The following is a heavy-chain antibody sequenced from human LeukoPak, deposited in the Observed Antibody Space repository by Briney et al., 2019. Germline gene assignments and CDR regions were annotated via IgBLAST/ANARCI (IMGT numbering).Heavy chain of an antibody. V-gene: IGHV3-66*02. Sequence: GGSLRLSCTASEFTVSSNYMSWVRQAPGKGLEWGSVIYSGGSTYYADSVKGRFTISRDNSKNTLYLQMNSLRAEDTAVYYCATTRNLRYFDWLDYWGQGTLVTVSS. J-gene: IGHJ4*02. CDR1: EFTVSSNY. D-gene: IGHD3-9*01. CDR3: ATTRNLRYFDWLDY. CDR2: IYSGGST.